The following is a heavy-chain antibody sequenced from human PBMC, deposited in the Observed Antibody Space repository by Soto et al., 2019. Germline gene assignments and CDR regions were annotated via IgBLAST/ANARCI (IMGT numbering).Heavy chain of an antibody. CDR1: GFTFSTYT. J-gene: IGHJ4*02. Sequence: PGGSLRLSCASSGFTFSTYTMNWVRQAPGKGLEWVSSINGRSNYKYYTDSVKGRFTISRDNAKNSLYLQMNRLRAEDTAVYYCAREDGIVGSTSGFDHWGLGTPVTVSS. V-gene: IGHV3-21*01. D-gene: IGHD1-26*01. CDR3: AREDGIVGSTSGFDH. CDR2: INGRSNYK.